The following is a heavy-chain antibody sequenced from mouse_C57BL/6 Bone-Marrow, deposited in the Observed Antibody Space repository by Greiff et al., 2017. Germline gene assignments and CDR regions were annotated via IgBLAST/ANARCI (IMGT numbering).Heavy chain of an antibody. CDR1: GYTFTSYW. CDR3: ARFALGFAY. V-gene: IGHV1-50*01. J-gene: IGHJ3*01. Sequence: QVQLQQPGAELVKPGASVKLSCKASGYTFTSYWMQWVKQRPGQGLVWIGEIDPSDSYTNYNQKFKGKATLTVATSSSTAYMQLSGLTSEASAVYYCARFALGFAYWGQGTLVTVSA. CDR2: IDPSDSYT.